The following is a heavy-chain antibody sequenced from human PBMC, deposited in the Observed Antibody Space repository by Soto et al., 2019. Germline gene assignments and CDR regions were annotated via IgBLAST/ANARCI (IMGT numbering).Heavy chain of an antibody. D-gene: IGHD4-4*01. CDR1: GYTFTSYY. CDR2: INPSGGST. J-gene: IGHJ6*02. CDR3: AREAQDGYGNRNYYYGMDV. V-gene: IGHV1-46*01. Sequence: ASVKVSCKASGYTFTSYYMHWVRQAPGQGLEWMGIINPSGGSTSYAQKFQGRVTMTRDTSTSTVYMELSSLRSEDTAVYYCAREAQDGYGNRNYYYGMDVWGQGTTVTVSS.